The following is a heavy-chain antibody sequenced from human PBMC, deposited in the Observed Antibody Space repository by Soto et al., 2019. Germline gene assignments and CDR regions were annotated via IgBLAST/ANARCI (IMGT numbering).Heavy chain of an antibody. CDR3: ARGSMILAKAAFDY. CDR2: ISAYNGNT. D-gene: IGHD3-22*01. J-gene: IGHJ4*02. V-gene: IGHV1-18*04. Sequence: ASVKVSCKASGYTFTSYGISWVRQAPGQGLEWMGWISAYNGNTNYAQKLQGRVTMTTDTSTSTAYMELRSLRSDDTDVYYCARGSMILAKAAFDYWGQGTLVTVSS. CDR1: GYTFTSYG.